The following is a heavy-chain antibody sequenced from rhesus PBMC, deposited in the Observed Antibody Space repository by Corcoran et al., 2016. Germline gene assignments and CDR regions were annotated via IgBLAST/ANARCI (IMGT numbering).Heavy chain of an antibody. CDR3: AREVTYYYGSGLDNSLDV. CDR2: IYGCGGST. V-gene: IGHV4-160*01. D-gene: IGHD3-28*01. J-gene: IGHJ5-2*02. Sequence: QVQLQESGPGLVKPSETLSLTCSVSGGSISINYWSWIRLAPGKGLAGSGRIYGCGGSTDYHPSLKRRVTISTDTSKNQFSLKLSSVTAADTAVYYCAREVTYYYGSGLDNSLDVWGRGVLVTVSS. CDR1: GGSISINY.